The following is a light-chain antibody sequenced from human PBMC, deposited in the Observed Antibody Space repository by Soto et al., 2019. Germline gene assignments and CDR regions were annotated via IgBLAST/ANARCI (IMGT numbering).Light chain of an antibody. CDR3: QQLNSYPWGA. CDR1: QGISSY. V-gene: IGKV1-9*01. Sequence: DIQLTQSPSFLSASVGDRVTITCRASQGISSYLAWYQQKPGKAPKLLIYAASTLQSGVPSRFSGSGSGTEFTLTISSLQPEDFATYYCQQLNSYPWGAFGPGTKVDIK. CDR2: AAS. J-gene: IGKJ3*01.